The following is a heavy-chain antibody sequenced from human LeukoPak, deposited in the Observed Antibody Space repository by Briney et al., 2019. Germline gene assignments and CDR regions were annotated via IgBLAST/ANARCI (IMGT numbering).Heavy chain of an antibody. CDR3: ARALYPNAGLFDY. Sequence: GGSLRLSCAASGFSFSTYWMNWVRQAPGKGLEWVGNMDQDGSEKHYVASMKGRFSISRENARNSLFLQMNSLRAEDTAVYYCARALYPNAGLFDYWGRGTLVTVSS. J-gene: IGHJ4*02. D-gene: IGHD2-8*01. CDR1: GFSFSTYW. CDR2: MDQDGSEK. V-gene: IGHV3-7*01.